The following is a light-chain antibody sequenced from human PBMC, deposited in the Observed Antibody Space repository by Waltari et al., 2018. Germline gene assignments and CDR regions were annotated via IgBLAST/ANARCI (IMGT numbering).Light chain of an antibody. CDR2: DTS. J-gene: IGKJ2*01. CDR1: QDISRY. V-gene: IGKV1D-12*01. CDR3: QQYNNWPYT. Sequence: DIQMTQSPSSVSASLGDRVTITCRASQDISRYLAWYQQTPGRSPKLLIFDTSSLQSGVPSRFSGSGSGTDFTLTISSLQPEDFAVYYCQQYNNWPYTFGQGTKLEIK.